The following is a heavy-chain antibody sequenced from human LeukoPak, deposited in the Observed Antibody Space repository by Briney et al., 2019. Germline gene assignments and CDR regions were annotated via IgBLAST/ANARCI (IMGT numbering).Heavy chain of an antibody. J-gene: IGHJ2*01. CDR1: GFPFSTYS. V-gene: IGHV3-21*01. D-gene: IGHD5-12*01. CDR3: ARGIVARDGYFDL. CDR2: ISSDSTYI. Sequence: PGGSLRLSCAASGFPFSTYSMNWVRQAPGRGLEWVSSISSDSTYIYYADSVKGRFTISRDNAKNSLYLQMNSLRAEDTAVYYCARGIVARDGYFDLWGRGTLVTVSS.